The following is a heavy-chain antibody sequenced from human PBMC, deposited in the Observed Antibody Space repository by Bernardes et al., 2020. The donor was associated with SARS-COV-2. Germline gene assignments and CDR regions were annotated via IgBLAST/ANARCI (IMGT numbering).Heavy chain of an antibody. CDR1: GFKFDDYG. CDR3: VRGYYDGPFDN. Sequence: GSLRLSCAASGFKFDDYGMSWVRQTPGKGLEWVSGIKWNGGSTGYADFVQGRLTISRDNAKKSLYLQMNSLRAEDTALYHCVRGYYDGPFDNWGQGTLVTVSS. V-gene: IGHV3-20*01. J-gene: IGHJ4*02. D-gene: IGHD3-3*01. CDR2: IKWNGGST.